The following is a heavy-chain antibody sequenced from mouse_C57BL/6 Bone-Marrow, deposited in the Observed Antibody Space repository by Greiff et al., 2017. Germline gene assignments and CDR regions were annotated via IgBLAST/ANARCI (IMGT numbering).Heavy chain of an antibody. CDR2: INPYNGGT. CDR3: AREGPWFAY. Sequence: VQLQQSGPVLVKPGASVKMSCKASGYTFTDYYMNWVKLSHGKSLEWIGVINPYNGGTSYNQKFKGKATLTVDKSSSTAYMELNSLTSEDSAVYYCAREGPWFAYWGQGTLVTVSA. J-gene: IGHJ3*01. CDR1: GYTFTDYY. V-gene: IGHV1-19*01.